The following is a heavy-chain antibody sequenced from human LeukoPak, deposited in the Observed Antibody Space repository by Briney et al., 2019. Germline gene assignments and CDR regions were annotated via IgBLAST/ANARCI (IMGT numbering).Heavy chain of an antibody. CDR1: GGSFSGYY. J-gene: IGHJ4*02. Sequence: SETLSLTCAVYGGSFSGYYWSWIRQPPGKGLEWIGEINHSGSTNYNPSLKSRVTISVDTSKNQFSLKLSSVTAADTAVYYCARGRIGGDRNKFDYWGQGTLVTVSS. V-gene: IGHV4-34*01. D-gene: IGHD2-21*02. CDR3: ARGRIGGDRNKFDY. CDR2: INHSGST.